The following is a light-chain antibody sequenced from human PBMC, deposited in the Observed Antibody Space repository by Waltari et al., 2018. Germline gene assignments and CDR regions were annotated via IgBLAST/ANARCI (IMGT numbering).Light chain of an antibody. Sequence: DIQMTQSPSSLSASVGDRVTIICRASHDISNSLAWYQQKPGKAPKLLLYSTSKLDSAVPSRFSGSGAGTDYTLTITSLQPEDFASYYCPQYYDSPLTTFGGGTKVEI. CDR2: STS. CDR1: HDISNS. V-gene: IGKV1-NL1*01. J-gene: IGKJ4*01. CDR3: PQYYDSPLTT.